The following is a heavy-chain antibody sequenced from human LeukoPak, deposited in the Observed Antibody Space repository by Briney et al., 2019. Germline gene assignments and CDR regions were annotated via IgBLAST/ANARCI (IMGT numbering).Heavy chain of an antibody. CDR3: AKDFRIGYSAHFDY. CDR2: TSDSGGSI. J-gene: IGHJ4*02. Sequence: GGSLRLSCAASGFIFRDYAMSWVRQAPGKGLEWVSATSDSGGSIYYADSVKGRFSISRDNSKNTLYLQMDSLRGEDTAVYYCAKDFRIGYSAHFDYWGQGALVTVSS. CDR1: GFIFRDYA. D-gene: IGHD2-21*01. V-gene: IGHV3-23*01.